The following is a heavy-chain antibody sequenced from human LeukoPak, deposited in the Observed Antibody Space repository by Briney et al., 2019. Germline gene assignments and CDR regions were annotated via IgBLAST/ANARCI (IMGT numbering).Heavy chain of an antibody. CDR2: AGSSSR. Sequence: GGSLRLSCLASGFSFSNYAMSWLHQAPGKGLEWVSNAGSSSRLYGDSVKGRFSVSRDNSKNTLYLQMNSLRADDTAVYYCAKQRGALRENYYMDVWGKGTTVTVSS. CDR3: AKQRGALRENYYMDV. V-gene: IGHV3-23*01. CDR1: GFSFSNYA. J-gene: IGHJ6*03.